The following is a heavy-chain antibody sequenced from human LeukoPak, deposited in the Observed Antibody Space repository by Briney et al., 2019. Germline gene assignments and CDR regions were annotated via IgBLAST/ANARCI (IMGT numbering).Heavy chain of an antibody. Sequence: GGSLRLSCAASGFTFDDYAMHWIRKAPGMGLEWVSGISWNSGTIGYADSVKGRFTISRDNAKNSLYLQMNSLRAEDTALYYCAKDKVFGGELDYWGQGTLVTVSS. CDR1: GFTFDDYA. V-gene: IGHV3-9*01. CDR2: ISWNSGTI. CDR3: AKDKVFGGELDY. J-gene: IGHJ4*02. D-gene: IGHD3-10*01.